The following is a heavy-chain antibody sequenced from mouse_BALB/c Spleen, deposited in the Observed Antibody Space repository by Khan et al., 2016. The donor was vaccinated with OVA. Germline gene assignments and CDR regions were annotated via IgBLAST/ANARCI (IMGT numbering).Heavy chain of an antibody. V-gene: IGHV5-9*03. CDR3: ARSNDGNFAY. CDR1: GFTFSTYT. D-gene: IGHD2-1*01. CDR2: ISSGGDNT. Sequence: EVQLVESGGGLVKPGGSPKLSCAASGFTFSTYTMSWIRQTPEKRLEWVATISSGGDNTYYPDSVKGRFTISRDNAKNNLYLQMSRLRSEDTALYYCARSNDGNFAYWGQGTLVTVSA. J-gene: IGHJ3*01.